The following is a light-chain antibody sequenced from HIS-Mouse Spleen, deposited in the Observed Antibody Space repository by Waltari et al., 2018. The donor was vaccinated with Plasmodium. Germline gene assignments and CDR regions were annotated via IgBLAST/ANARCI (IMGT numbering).Light chain of an antibody. Sequence: IVMTQSPATLSVSPGERANLPCRASQSVSSNLAWYQQKPGQAPRLLIYGASTRATGIPARFSGSGSGTEFTLTISSLQSEDFAVYYCQQYNNWSFTFGPGTKVDIK. CDR3: QQYNNWSFT. J-gene: IGKJ3*01. V-gene: IGKV3-15*01. CDR2: GAS. CDR1: QSVSSN.